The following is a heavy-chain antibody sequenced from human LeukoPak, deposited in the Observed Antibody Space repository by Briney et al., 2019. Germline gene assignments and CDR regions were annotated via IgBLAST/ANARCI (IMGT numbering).Heavy chain of an antibody. Sequence: GSLRLSCAASGFTLSSYSMNWVRPAPGKGPEWISYIDSDTYGNTIYYPHTVKGRITISRDNAKNSLYLQMDSLRDEDTAVYYCARDRDYAFDYWGQGTLVTVSS. V-gene: IGHV3-48*02. CDR3: ARDRDYAFDY. J-gene: IGHJ4*02. CDR1: GFTLSSYS. D-gene: IGHD4-17*01. CDR2: IDSDTYGNTI.